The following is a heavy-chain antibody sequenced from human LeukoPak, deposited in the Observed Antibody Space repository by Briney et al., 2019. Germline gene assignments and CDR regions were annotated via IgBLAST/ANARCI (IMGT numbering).Heavy chain of an antibody. CDR3: ARDIGPWAFDI. J-gene: IGHJ3*02. CDR1: GFTFSSYS. V-gene: IGHV3-21*01. D-gene: IGHD3-10*01. CDR2: ISSSSSYI. Sequence: GGSLRLSCAASGFTFSSYSMNWVRQAPGKGLEWVSSISSSSSYIYYADSVKGRFTISRDNAKNSLYLQMNSLRAEDTAVYYCARDIGPWAFDIWGQGTMVTVSS.